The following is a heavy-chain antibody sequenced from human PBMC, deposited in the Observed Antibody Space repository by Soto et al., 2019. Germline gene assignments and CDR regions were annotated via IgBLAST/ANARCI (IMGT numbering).Heavy chain of an antibody. V-gene: IGHV6-1*01. J-gene: IGHJ4*02. D-gene: IGHD6-6*01. Sequence: PSQTLSLTGAISGDSVSSSSATWNWIRQSPSRGLEWLGRTYYRSKWYNEYAVSVKSRITINPDTSKNQFSLQLNSVTPEDTAVYFCARDNSSSCAYDYWGQGTLVTVSS. CDR3: ARDNSSSCAYDY. CDR2: TYYRSKWYN. CDR1: GDSVSSSSAT.